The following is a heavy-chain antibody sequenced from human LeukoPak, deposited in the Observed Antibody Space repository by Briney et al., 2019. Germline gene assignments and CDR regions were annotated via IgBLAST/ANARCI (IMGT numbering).Heavy chain of an antibody. V-gene: IGHV4-39*01. CDR1: GGSISSSIYY. D-gene: IGHD3-16*01. J-gene: IGHJ3*02. Sequence: SETLSLTCTVSGGSISSSIYYWGWIRQPPGKGLEWIGSIYYSGSTYYNPSLKSRVTISVDTSKNQFSLKLSSVTAADTAVYYCARQGITFGGSDAFDIWGQGTMVTVSS. CDR2: IYYSGST. CDR3: ARQGITFGGSDAFDI.